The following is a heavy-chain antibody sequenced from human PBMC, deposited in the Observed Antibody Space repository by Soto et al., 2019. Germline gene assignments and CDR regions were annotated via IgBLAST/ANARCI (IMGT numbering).Heavy chain of an antibody. D-gene: IGHD4-17*01. Sequence: GGSLRLSCAASGFTFSNAWMSWVRQAPGKGLEWVGRIKSKTDGGTTDYAAPVKGRFTISRDDSKNTLYLQMNSLKTEDTAVYYCTTDRVLINDYGDYYYYYGMDVWGQGTTVTVSS. J-gene: IGHJ6*02. V-gene: IGHV3-15*01. CDR2: IKSKTDGGTT. CDR1: GFTFSNAW. CDR3: TTDRVLINDYGDYYYYYGMDV.